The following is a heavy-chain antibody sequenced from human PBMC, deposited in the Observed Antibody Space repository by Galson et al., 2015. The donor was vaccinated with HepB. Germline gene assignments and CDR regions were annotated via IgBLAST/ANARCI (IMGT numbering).Heavy chain of an antibody. CDR3: ARDFSYAFVI. CDR2: IWYDGTNK. J-gene: IGHJ3*02. Sequence: SLRHSCADYGCTFSSNGMKWVRQAPGKGLEWVAIIWYDGTNKDYGDSVKGRFHISRDNSQKTRYLQMNILRSEDTAVYYCARDFSYAFVIWGQGTMVTVSS. CDR1: GCTFSSNG. V-gene: IGHV3-33*08.